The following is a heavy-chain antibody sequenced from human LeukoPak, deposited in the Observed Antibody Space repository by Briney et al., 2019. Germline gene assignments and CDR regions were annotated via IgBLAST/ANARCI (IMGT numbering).Heavy chain of an antibody. V-gene: IGHV5-51*01. CDR3: ASYYYDSSGGGDYYFDY. Sequence: GESLKISCKGSGYSFTSYWIGWVRQMPGKGLEWMGIIYPGDSDARYSPSFQGQVTISADKSISTAYLQWSSLKASDTAMYYCASYYYDSSGGGDYYFDYWGQGTLVTVPS. D-gene: IGHD3-22*01. J-gene: IGHJ4*02. CDR1: GYSFTSYW. CDR2: IYPGDSDA.